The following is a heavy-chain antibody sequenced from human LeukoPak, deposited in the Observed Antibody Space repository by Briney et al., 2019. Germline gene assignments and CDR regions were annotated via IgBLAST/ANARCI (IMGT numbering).Heavy chain of an antibody. V-gene: IGHV5-51*01. CDR3: ARFLTGSSWFHDAFDI. CDR2: IYPGDSDT. CDR1: GYSFTSYW. D-gene: IGHD6-13*01. J-gene: IGHJ3*02. Sequence: GESLKISCKGSGYSFTSYWIGWVRQMPGKGLEGMGIIYPGDSDTRYRPSFQGQVTISPDKSISTAYLQWSSLKASDTAMYYCARFLTGSSWFHDAFDIWGQGTMVTVSS.